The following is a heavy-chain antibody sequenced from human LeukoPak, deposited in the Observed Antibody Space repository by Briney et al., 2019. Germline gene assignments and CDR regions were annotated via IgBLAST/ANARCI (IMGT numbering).Heavy chain of an antibody. V-gene: IGHV1-18*01. Sequence: GASVKVSCKASGYTFTSYGISWVRQAPGQGLEWMGWISAYNGNTNYAQKLQGRVTMTTDTSTSTAYMELRSLRAEDTAVYYCAKDRSYGDYPRDYYYGMDVWGQGTTVTVSS. CDR3: AKDRSYGDYPRDYYYGMDV. CDR1: GYTFTSYG. J-gene: IGHJ6*02. D-gene: IGHD4-17*01. CDR2: ISAYNGNT.